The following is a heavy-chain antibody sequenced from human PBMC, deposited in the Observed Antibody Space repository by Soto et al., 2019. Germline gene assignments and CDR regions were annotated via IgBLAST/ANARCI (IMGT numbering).Heavy chain of an antibody. CDR1: GFTFSDYA. Sequence: QPGGSLRLSYLASGFTFSDYAMTWVRHFPGGGLEWVSPLNGAGGSTYYADSVRGRFTISRDNSQNTLFLQMNRLTVDDTAIYYCAAPRDEYGSGISWFTYGMDVWGQGTTVTVSS. CDR3: AAPRDEYGSGISWFTYGMDV. D-gene: IGHD3-10*01. CDR2: LNGAGGST. J-gene: IGHJ6*02. V-gene: IGHV3-23*01.